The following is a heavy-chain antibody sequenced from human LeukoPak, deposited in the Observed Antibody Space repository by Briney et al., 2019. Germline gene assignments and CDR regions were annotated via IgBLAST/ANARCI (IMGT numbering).Heavy chain of an antibody. J-gene: IGHJ4*02. CDR1: GGSISSSSYY. CDR2: IYYSGST. D-gene: IGHD4-17*01. V-gene: IGHV4-61*05. Sequence: PSETLSLTCTVSGGSISSSSYYWSWIRQPPGKGLEWIGYIYYSGSTNYNPSLKSRVTISVDTSKNQFSLKLSSVTAADTAVYYCARQTTVTQEIDYWGQGTLVTVSS. CDR3: ARQTTVTQEIDY.